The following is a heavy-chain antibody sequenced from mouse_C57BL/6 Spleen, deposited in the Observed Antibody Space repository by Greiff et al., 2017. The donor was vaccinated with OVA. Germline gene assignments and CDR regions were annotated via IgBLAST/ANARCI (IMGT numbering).Heavy chain of an antibody. D-gene: IGHD2-5*01. CDR3: VRHGSNYDYAMDY. V-gene: IGHV10-1*01. CDR1: GFSFNTYA. Sequence: LVESGGGLVQPKGSLKLSCAASGFSFNTYAMNWVRQAPGKGLEWVARIRSKSNNYATYYADSVKDRFTISRDDSESMLYLQMNNLKTEDTAMYYCVRHGSNYDYAMDYWGQGTSVTVSS. J-gene: IGHJ4*01. CDR2: IRSKSNNYAT.